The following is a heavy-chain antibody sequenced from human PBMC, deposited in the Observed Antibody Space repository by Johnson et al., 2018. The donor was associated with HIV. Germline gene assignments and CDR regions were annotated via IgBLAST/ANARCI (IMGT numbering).Heavy chain of an antibody. CDR3: SRDKPPNGDFDF. Sequence: VQLVESGGGVVRPGGSLRLSCAASGFIFDDYGMSWVRQAPGKGLEWVSYISSDGTTIYDADSVKGRFTISRDNAKNSLYLQMNSLRAEDTAMYYCSRDKPPNGDFDFWGQGTMVTVSS. V-gene: IGHV3-48*04. J-gene: IGHJ3*01. CDR1: GFIFDDYG. D-gene: IGHD4-17*01. CDR2: ISSDGTTI.